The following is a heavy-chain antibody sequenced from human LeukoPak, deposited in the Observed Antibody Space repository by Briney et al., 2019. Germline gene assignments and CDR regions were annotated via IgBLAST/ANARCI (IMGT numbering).Heavy chain of an antibody. CDR3: ARDLGILWKLAYS. V-gene: IGHV3-30*04. Sequence: GGSLRLSCAASGFTFNDHPMHWIRLAPHKGLEWVAVISYDGLNKYYSHSVKDRFTVSRDNVNNILYLQMNRLRTGDTAVYYCARDLGILWKLAYSWGQGTLVTVSS. D-gene: IGHD2-21*01. CDR2: ISYDGLNK. J-gene: IGHJ5*02. CDR1: GFTFNDHP.